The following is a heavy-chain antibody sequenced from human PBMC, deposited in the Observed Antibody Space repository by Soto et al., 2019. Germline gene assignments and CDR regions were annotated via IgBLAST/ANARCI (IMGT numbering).Heavy chain of an antibody. D-gene: IGHD3-9*01. CDR2: IIPMFGTA. CDR3: AGEVGGTGLHF. V-gene: IGHV1-69*12. Sequence: QVQLVQSGAEVKKPGSSVKVSCRTSGGTIKNYGFSWVRQAPGQGLEWMGGIIPMFGTANYGQIFQGRLTITADESTSTADMELSSLKSEDTAVYYCAGEVGGTGLHFWGQGTLVIVSS. J-gene: IGHJ4*02. CDR1: GGTIKNYG.